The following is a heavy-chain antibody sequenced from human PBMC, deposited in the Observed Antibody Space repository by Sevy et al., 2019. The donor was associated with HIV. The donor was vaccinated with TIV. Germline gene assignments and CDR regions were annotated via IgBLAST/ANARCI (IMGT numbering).Heavy chain of an antibody. CDR2: IIPIFGTA. J-gene: IGHJ6*02. CDR3: ARDIYYGSGSYSEYYYYGMDV. Sequence: ASVKVSCKASGDTFSSYAISWVRQAPGQGLEWMGGIIPIFGTANYAQKFQGRVTITADESTSTAYMELSSLRSEDTAVYYCARDIYYGSGSYSEYYYYGMDVWGQGTTVTVSS. D-gene: IGHD3-10*01. V-gene: IGHV1-69*13. CDR1: GDTFSSYA.